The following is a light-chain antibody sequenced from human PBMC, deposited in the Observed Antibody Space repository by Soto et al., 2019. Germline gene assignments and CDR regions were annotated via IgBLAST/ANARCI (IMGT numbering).Light chain of an antibody. J-gene: IGLJ3*02. CDR2: DDS. V-gene: IGLV3-21*02. Sequence: SYELTQPPSVSVAPGQTAMITCGGDNIGSQSVHWYQQKPGQAPVVVVYDDSTRPSGIPERFSGSNSGNTATLTISRVEAGDEADYYCQVWDNASDHQVFGGGTKLTVL. CDR3: QVWDNASDHQV. CDR1: NIGSQS.